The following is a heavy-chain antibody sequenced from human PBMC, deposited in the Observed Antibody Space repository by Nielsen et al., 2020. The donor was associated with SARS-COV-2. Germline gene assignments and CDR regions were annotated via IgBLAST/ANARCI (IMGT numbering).Heavy chain of an antibody. CDR1: GFTFSSYS. Sequence: GGSLRLSCAASGFTFSSYSMNWVRQAPGKGLEWVSSISSSSSYIYYADSVKGRFTISRDNAKNSLYLQMNSLRAEDTAVYYCARDDYGDYGAYYYGMDVWGQGTTVTVSS. J-gene: IGHJ6*02. CDR3: ARDDYGDYGAYYYGMDV. V-gene: IGHV3-21*01. D-gene: IGHD4-17*01. CDR2: ISSSSSYI.